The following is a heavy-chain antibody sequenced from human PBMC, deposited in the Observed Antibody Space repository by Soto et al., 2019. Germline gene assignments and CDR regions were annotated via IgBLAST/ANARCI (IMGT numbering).Heavy chain of an antibody. J-gene: IGHJ6*02. V-gene: IGHV1-69*12. CDR3: ARSIAAAGRWTYYYYGMDV. Sequence: QVQLVQSGAEVKKPGSSVKVSCKASGGTFSSYAISWVRQAPGQGLEWMGGIIPIFGTADYAQKFQGRVTITADESTSTAYMELSSLRSEDTAVYYCARSIAAAGRWTYYYYGMDVWGQGTTVTVSS. CDR1: GGTFSSYA. D-gene: IGHD6-13*01. CDR2: IIPIFGTA.